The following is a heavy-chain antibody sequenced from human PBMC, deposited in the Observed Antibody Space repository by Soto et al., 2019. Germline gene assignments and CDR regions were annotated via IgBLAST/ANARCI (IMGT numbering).Heavy chain of an antibody. V-gene: IGHV3-21*01. J-gene: IGHJ5*02. CDR3: ARDQDEPGEGWFDP. Sequence: EVQLVESGGGLVKPGGSLRLSCAASGFTFSSYSMNWVRQAQGKGLEWVSSISSSGSTIYYADSVKGRFTIARDNAKNALYLQMNSLRAEDTAVYYCARDQDEPGEGWFDPWGQGTLVTVSS. CDR2: ISSSGSTI. CDR1: GFTFSSYS.